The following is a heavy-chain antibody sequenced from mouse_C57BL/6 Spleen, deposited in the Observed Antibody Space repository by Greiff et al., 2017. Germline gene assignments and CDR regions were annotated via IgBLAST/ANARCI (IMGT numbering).Heavy chain of an antibody. D-gene: IGHD1-1*01. Sequence: QVQLQQSGAELVNPGASVQISCKASGYAFSSYWMNWVKQRPGKGLEWIGQIYPGDGDTNYNGKFKGKATLTADKSSSTAYMQLSSLTSEDSAVYFCARGGPYYGSSYWYFDVWGTGTTVTVSS. V-gene: IGHV1-80*01. CDR1: GYAFSSYW. CDR2: IYPGDGDT. J-gene: IGHJ1*03. CDR3: ARGGPYYGSSYWYFDV.